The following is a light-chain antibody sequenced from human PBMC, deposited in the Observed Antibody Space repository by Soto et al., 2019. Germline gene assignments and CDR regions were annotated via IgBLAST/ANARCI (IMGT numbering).Light chain of an antibody. CDR3: QQYRNSPLT. J-gene: IGKJ4*01. Sequence: EIVLTQSPGTLSLSPGERATLSCRASQSVSSSYLAWYQQKPGQAPRLLIYGASTRATGIPNRFSGSGSGTDFTLTISSLEPEDFAVYYCQQYRNSPLTFGGGTKVEIK. CDR2: GAS. CDR1: QSVSSSY. V-gene: IGKV3-20*01.